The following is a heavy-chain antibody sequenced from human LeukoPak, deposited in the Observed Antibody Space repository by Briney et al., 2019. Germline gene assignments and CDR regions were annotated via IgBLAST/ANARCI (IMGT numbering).Heavy chain of an antibody. J-gene: IGHJ4*02. CDR2: INPNSGGT. Sequence: ASVTVSCKASGYTFTGYYMHWVRQAPGQGLEWMGWINPNSGGTNYAQKFQGRVTMTRDTSISTAYMELSRLRSDDTAVYYCARCSRGGDCYAPSDWGQGTLVTVSS. D-gene: IGHD2-21*02. CDR3: ARCSRGGDCYAPSD. CDR1: GYTFTGYY. V-gene: IGHV1-2*02.